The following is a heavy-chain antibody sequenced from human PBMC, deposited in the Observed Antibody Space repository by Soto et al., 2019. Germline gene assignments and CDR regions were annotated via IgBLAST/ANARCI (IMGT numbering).Heavy chain of an antibody. Sequence: GGSLRLSCAASGFNFINYAMSCVRQAPGKGLEWVSSISGSGGRTYYADSVKGRFTNSRDNSKNTLYLQMNSLRAEDTAVYYCAKDQHYDISGYYPVAGYWVQGTLVTVSS. CDR1: GFNFINYA. V-gene: IGHV3-23*01. J-gene: IGHJ4*02. D-gene: IGHD3-22*01. CDR3: AKDQHYDISGYYPVAGY. CDR2: ISGSGGRT.